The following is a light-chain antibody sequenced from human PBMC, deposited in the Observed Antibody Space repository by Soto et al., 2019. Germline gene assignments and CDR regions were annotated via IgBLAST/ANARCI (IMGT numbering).Light chain of an antibody. CDR2: AAS. Sequence: DIQMTQSPSSLSASVGDRVTITCRASQSISSYLNWYQQKPGKAPKLLIYAASSLQSGVPSRFSGSGSGTDFTLTISSLQPEDFATYYCQQSYSTVYTFGQGTKLEMK. CDR1: QSISSY. CDR3: QQSYSTVYT. V-gene: IGKV1-39*01. J-gene: IGKJ2*01.